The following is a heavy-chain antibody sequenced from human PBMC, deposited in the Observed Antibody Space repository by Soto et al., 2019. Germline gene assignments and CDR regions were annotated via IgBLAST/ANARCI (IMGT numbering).Heavy chain of an antibody. CDR3: ARVYSSGSDY. V-gene: IGHV5-51*01. CDR2: IYPGDSDT. CDR1: VYSFTTYW. J-gene: IGHJ4*02. Sequence: GESLKISGKGSVYSFTTYWIGWVRQMPGKGLEWMGIIYPGDSDTKYSPSFQGQVTISADKSINTAYLQWSSLQASDSAMYYCARVYSSGSDYWGQGTLVTVSS. D-gene: IGHD6-19*01.